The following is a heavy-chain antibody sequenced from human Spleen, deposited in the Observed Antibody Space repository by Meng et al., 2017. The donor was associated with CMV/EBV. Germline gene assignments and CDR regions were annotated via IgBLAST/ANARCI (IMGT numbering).Heavy chain of an antibody. J-gene: IGHJ6*02. CDR1: GFTFDDYA. CDR3: AKARGLYYYDSSGPSGMDV. Sequence: SLKISCAASGFTFDDYAMHWVRQAPGKGLEWVSGISWNSGSIGYADSVKGRFTISRDNAKNSLYPQMNSLRAEDMALYYCAKARGLYYYDSSGPSGMDVWGQGTTVTVSS. V-gene: IGHV3-9*03. D-gene: IGHD3-22*01. CDR2: ISWNSGSI.